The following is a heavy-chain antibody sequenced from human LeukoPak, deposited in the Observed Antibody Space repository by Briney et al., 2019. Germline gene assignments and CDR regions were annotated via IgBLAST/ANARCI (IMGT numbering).Heavy chain of an antibody. CDR3: AKDRNGRWLQFGAFDI. Sequence: GGSLRLSCAASGFTFSSYAMSWVRQAPGKGLEWVSAISGSGGSTYYADSVKGRFTISRDNSKNTLYLQMNSLRAEDTAVYYCAKDRNGRWLQFGAFDIWGQGTMVTVSS. V-gene: IGHV3-23*01. CDR1: GFTFSSYA. D-gene: IGHD5-24*01. CDR2: ISGSGGST. J-gene: IGHJ3*02.